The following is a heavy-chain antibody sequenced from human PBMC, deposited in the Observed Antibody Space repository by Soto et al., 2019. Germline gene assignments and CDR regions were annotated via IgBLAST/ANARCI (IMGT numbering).Heavy chain of an antibody. CDR1: GGSFSGYY. CDR2: INHDGIT. Sequence: QVQLQQWGAGLLKPSETLSLTCAISGGSFSGYYWSWIRQPPGKGLGWIGEINHDGITNYNPSLKSRVTISLDTSKNQFSLKLTSVTAADTAVYYCAGRYCTGGSCYRPWGQGTLVTVSS. V-gene: IGHV4-34*01. J-gene: IGHJ4*02. CDR3: AGRYCTGGSCYRP. D-gene: IGHD2-15*01.